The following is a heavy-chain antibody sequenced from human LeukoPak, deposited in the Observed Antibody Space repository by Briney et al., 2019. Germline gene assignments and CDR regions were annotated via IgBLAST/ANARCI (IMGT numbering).Heavy chain of an antibody. CDR1: GFTFRTYW. CDR2: IYSRSSDI. CDR3: ARDNRVGATIVFDY. D-gene: IGHD1-26*01. Sequence: GGSLRLSCAASGFTFRTYWMNWVRQAPGKGLVWVSSIYSRSSDIYYADSVKGRFTISRDNAKNSLYLQMNSLRAEDTAVYYCARDNRVGATIVFDYWGQGTLVTVSS. V-gene: IGHV3-21*01. J-gene: IGHJ4*02.